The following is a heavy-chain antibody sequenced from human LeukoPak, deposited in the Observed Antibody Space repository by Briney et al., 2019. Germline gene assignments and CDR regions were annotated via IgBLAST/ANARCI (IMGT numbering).Heavy chain of an antibody. Sequence: ASVKVSCKASGYTFTGYYMHWVRQAPGQGLEWMGRINPNSGGTNYAQKFQGRVTMTRDTSTSTVYMELSSLRSEDTAVYYCARGFSSSPYYFDYWGQGTLVTVSS. CDR1: GYTFTGYY. CDR2: INPNSGGT. D-gene: IGHD6-6*01. CDR3: ARGFSSSPYYFDY. J-gene: IGHJ4*02. V-gene: IGHV1-2*06.